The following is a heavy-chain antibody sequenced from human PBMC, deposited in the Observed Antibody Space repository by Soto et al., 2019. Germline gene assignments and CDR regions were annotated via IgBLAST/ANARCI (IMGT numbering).Heavy chain of an antibody. J-gene: IGHJ4*02. Sequence: EVQLVESGGGLVQPGGSLRLSCAASGFTFSSYIMHWVRQTPGKGLVWVSRITTDGSTTTYADSVRGRFTISRDNARNTLYLQMNSLSAADTALYYCASDREWVIFGSWGLGTLVTVSS. CDR3: ASDREWVIFGS. CDR2: ITTDGSTT. V-gene: IGHV3-74*01. CDR1: GFTFSSYI. D-gene: IGHD3-3*01.